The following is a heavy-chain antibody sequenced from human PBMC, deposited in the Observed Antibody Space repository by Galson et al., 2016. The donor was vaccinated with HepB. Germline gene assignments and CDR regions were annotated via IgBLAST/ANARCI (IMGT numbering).Heavy chain of an antibody. CDR2: LPSENNNK. CDR3: ACNRRGVFLLDC. Sequence: SLRLSCAVSGVTFSSLSMNWVRQAPGKGLEWVSYLPSENNNKHYADSVRGRFTISRDNAKNSLYLQMNSLRVEDTAVYYCACNRRGVFLLDCWGQGTLVTVSS. V-gene: IGHV3-48*01. CDR1: GVTFSSLS. D-gene: IGHD3-10*01. J-gene: IGHJ4*02.